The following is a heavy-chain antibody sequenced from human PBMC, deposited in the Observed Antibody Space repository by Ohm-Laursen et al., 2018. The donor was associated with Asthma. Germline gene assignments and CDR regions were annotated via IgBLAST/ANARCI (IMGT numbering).Heavy chain of an antibody. V-gene: IGHV3-23*01. CDR3: ARIGPEWELPGREYSLHH. CDR2: LSGPGTKT. CDR1: GFTFSNYH. J-gene: IGHJ1*01. Sequence: SLRLSCAAPGFTFSNYHMCWVRQAPGKGLEWVSCLSGPGTKTYNVDSVTGRFTISRDNSKNTMYLQMNSLRADDTAVYYCARIGPEWELPGREYSLHHWGEGTLVTVSS. D-gene: IGHD1-26*01.